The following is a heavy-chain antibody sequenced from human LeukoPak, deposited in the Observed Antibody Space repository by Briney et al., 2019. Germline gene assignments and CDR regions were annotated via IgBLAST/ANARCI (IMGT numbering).Heavy chain of an antibody. CDR3: ARERGVTYCSSTNCYSHWFDP. V-gene: IGHV3-21*01. Sequence: GGSLRLSCAASGFTFSSYSMNWVRQAPGKGLEWVSSISSSTSYIYYADSVKGRFTISRDNAKNSLYLRMNSLRAEDTAVYYCARERGVTYCSSTNCYSHWFDPWGQGTLVTVSS. CDR1: GFTFSSYS. J-gene: IGHJ5*02. CDR2: ISSSTSYI. D-gene: IGHD2-2*01.